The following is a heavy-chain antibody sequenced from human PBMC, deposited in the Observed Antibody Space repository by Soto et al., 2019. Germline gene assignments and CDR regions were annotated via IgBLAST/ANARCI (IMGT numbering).Heavy chain of an antibody. CDR3: ARGPSGDKVDS. CDR2: IYDGGRT. Sequence: QVPLQESGPGLVKPSQTLSLTCTVSGGSISTVDYWWSWIRQSPDMGLEWIGHIYDGGRTYNNPSLESXXTXSVXTSKSQLSLTLSSVSAADTAVYYCARGPSGDKVDSWGQGTLVTVSS. CDR1: GGSISTVDYW. V-gene: IGHV4-30-4*01. D-gene: IGHD7-27*01. J-gene: IGHJ4*02.